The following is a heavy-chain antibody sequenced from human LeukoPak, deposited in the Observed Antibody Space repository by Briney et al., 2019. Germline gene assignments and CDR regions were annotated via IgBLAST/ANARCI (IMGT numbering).Heavy chain of an antibody. CDR3: AKGGYKYDSSGHNYYDY. Sequence: PGGSLRLSCTASGFTFSSYAMHWVRQAPGKGLEWVAFIRYDGSKKDYADSVKGRFTISRDNSKNTLFLKMNSLRGEDTAVYYCAKGGYKYDSSGHNYYDYWGQGTLVTVSS. CDR2: IRYDGSKK. J-gene: IGHJ4*02. V-gene: IGHV3-30*02. D-gene: IGHD3-22*01. CDR1: GFTFSSYA.